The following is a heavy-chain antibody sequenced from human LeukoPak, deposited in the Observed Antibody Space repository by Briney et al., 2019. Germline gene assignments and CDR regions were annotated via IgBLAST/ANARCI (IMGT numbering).Heavy chain of an antibody. Sequence: PGGSLRLSCAASGFTFSSYAMSWVRQAPGKGLEWVSAISGSGGSTYYADSVKGRFTISRDNSKNTLYLQMNSLRAEDTAVYYCAKDPITPRSFKETGGYWGQGTLVTVSS. V-gene: IGHV3-23*01. CDR3: AKDPITPRSFKETGGY. J-gene: IGHJ4*02. D-gene: IGHD1-14*01. CDR1: GFTFSSYA. CDR2: ISGSGGST.